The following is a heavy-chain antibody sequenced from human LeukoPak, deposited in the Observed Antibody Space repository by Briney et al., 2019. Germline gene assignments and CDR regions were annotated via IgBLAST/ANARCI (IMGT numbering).Heavy chain of an antibody. CDR3: ARLDYDSSGYYFFEY. D-gene: IGHD3-22*01. CDR2: IYYSGST. J-gene: IGHJ4*02. V-gene: IGHV4-59*08. CDR1: GGSISSYY. Sequence: PSETLSLTCTVSGGSISSYYWSWIRQPPGKGLEWIGYIYYSGSTNYNPSLKSRVAISVDTSKNHLSLKLSSVTAADTAVYYCARLDYDSSGYYFFEYWGRGTLVTVSS.